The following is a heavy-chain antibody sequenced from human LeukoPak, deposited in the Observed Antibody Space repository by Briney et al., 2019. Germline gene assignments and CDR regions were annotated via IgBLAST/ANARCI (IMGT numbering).Heavy chain of an antibody. V-gene: IGHV4-4*07. CDR1: GGSISSYY. CDR2: IYSSGST. J-gene: IGHJ4*02. Sequence: PSETLSLTCTVSGGSISSYYWNWIRQPAEKGLEWIGRIYSSGSTNYNPSLKSRVTMSVDTSKNQFSLKLSSVTAADTAAYYCARGVVITGLDYWGQGTLVTVSS. D-gene: IGHD3-22*01. CDR3: ARGVVITGLDY.